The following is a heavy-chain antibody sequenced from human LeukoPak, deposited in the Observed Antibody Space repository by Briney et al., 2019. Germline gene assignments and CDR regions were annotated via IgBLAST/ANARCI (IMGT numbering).Heavy chain of an antibody. J-gene: IGHJ4*02. CDR2: IFYSGST. V-gene: IGHV4-59*01. Sequence: SETLSLTCTVSGGSISSYYWSWIRQPPGKGLEWIGFIFYSGSTNYNPPLKSRVTISLNTSKTQFSLKLSSVTAADTAVYYCARGTFWSGYYHDYWGQGTLVTVPS. CDR3: ARGTFWSGYYHDY. D-gene: IGHD3-3*01. CDR1: GGSISSYY.